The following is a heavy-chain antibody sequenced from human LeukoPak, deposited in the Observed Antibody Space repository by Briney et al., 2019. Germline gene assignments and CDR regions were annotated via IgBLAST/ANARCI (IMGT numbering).Heavy chain of an antibody. Sequence: SQTLSLTCAISGDSVSSNSAAWNWNRQSPSRGLEWLVRTYYRSKCYNDYAVAVKSRITINPDKSKNQLFLQLNSVTPEDTAVYCCARSPRGHSGSCWPAGRFVYWGQGTLVTVSS. D-gene: IGHD1-26*01. J-gene: IGHJ4*02. CDR3: ARSPRGHSGSCWPAGRFVY. V-gene: IGHV6-1*01. CDR1: GDSVSSNSAA. CDR2: TYYRSKCYN.